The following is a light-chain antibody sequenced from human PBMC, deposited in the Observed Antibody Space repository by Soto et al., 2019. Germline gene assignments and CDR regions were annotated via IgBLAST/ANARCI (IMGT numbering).Light chain of an antibody. J-gene: IGKJ4*01. Sequence: DIQMTQSPSTLSASVGDRVTITCRASQTLRTWLAWYQQKPGKATKLLIYDVSILQSGVPSRFSGSGSGTEFTLTINSLQPDDFASYYCQQYNGYPLTFGGGTKVDFK. V-gene: IGKV1-5*01. CDR2: DVS. CDR3: QQYNGYPLT. CDR1: QTLRTW.